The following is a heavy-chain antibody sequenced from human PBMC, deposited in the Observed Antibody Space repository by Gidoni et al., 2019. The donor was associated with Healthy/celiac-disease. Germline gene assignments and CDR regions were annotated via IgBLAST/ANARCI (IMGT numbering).Heavy chain of an antibody. CDR3: ARLPTLDY. V-gene: IGHV4-39*01. CDR2: SYYSGST. Sequence: QLQLQDSGPGLVKPSETLSPTCTVSGGSISSSSYYWGWIRQPPGKGLEWIGSSYYSGSTYYNPSLKSRVTISVDTSKNQFAVKLSSVTAADTAVYYCARLPTLDYWGQGTLVTVSS. D-gene: IGHD5-18*01. CDR1: GGSISSSSYY. J-gene: IGHJ4*02.